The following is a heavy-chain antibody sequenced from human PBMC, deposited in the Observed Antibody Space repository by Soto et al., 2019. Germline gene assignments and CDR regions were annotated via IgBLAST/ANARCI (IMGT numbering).Heavy chain of an antibody. Sequence: ASVKVSCKASGYTFTSYAMHWVRQAPGQRLEWMGWINANSGDTKYAQKFQGWVTMTRDTSTSTAYMELSSLRSDDTAVYYCARDLGASSGYGYFDYWGQGTLVTVSP. V-gene: IGHV1-2*04. D-gene: IGHD3-22*01. CDR1: GYTFTSYA. CDR2: INANSGDT. CDR3: ARDLGASSGYGYFDY. J-gene: IGHJ4*02.